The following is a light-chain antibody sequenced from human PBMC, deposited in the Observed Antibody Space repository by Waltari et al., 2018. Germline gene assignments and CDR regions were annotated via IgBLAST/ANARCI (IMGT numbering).Light chain of an antibody. CDR3: TSYAGNNKVV. Sequence: QSALTQPPSASGSPGQSFTISCTGANSHSGAYNDVPWYQQHPAKAPKFIMFEVNKRPAGVPDRFSGSKSGNTASLTVSGLQAEDEADYYCTSYAGNNKVVFGGGTSLTVL. CDR2: EVN. V-gene: IGLV2-8*01. J-gene: IGLJ2*01. CDR1: NSHSGAYND.